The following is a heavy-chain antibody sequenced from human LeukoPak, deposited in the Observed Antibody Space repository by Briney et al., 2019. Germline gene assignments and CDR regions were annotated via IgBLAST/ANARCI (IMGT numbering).Heavy chain of an antibody. CDR3: ARGLQLSYYYYYYHMDV. J-gene: IGHJ6*03. CDR2: INHSGSS. Sequence: PSETLSLTCVVFGGSFSGYYWSWIRQPPGKGLEWIGEINHSGSSKYNPSLKGRVTMSVDTSKNQFSLKLSSVTAADTAVYYCARGLQLSYYYYYYHMDVWGKGTTVTVSS. D-gene: IGHD5-18*01. CDR1: GGSFSGYY. V-gene: IGHV4-34*01.